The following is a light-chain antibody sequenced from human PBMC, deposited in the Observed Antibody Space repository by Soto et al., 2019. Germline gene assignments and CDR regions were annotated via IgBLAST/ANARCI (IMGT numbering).Light chain of an antibody. CDR3: QQYHNWPIT. V-gene: IGKV3-15*01. CDR1: QSVSSN. J-gene: IGKJ5*01. Sequence: IVMAQSPATLSVSQGERATLSCRASQSVSSNLAWYQQKPGQAPRILMYDASTRATGISARFSGSGSGTEFTLTISSLQSEDFAVYYCQQYHNWPITFGQGTRLEI. CDR2: DAS.